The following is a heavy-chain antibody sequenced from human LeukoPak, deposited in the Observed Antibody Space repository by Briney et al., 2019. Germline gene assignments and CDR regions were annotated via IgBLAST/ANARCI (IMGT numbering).Heavy chain of an antibody. D-gene: IGHD1-26*01. V-gene: IGHV4-59*11. CDR1: GATTTSHY. J-gene: IGHJ3*02. CDR2: IYYSGST. Sequence: SETLSLTCTVSGATTTSHYWHWIRQPPGKGLEWIGYIYYSGSTSYNPSLKSRATITIAMSRTQFSLMLSAVTAADAAVYYCARAGEQWEDDAAAFEIWGQGTMVTV. CDR3: ARAGEQWEDDAAAFEI.